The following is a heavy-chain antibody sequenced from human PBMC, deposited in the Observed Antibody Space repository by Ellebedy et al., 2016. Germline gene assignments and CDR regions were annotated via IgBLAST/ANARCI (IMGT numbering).Heavy chain of an antibody. J-gene: IGHJ5*02. CDR3: ARGKGLVVPAAIRSYNWFNP. Sequence: SETLSLXCTVSGGSISSYYWSWIRQPAGKGLEWIGRIYTSGSTNYNPSLKSRVTMSVDTSKNQFSLKLSSVTAADTAVYYCARGKGLVVPAAIRSYNWFNPWGQGTLVTVSS. D-gene: IGHD2-2*02. CDR1: GGSISSYY. CDR2: IYTSGST. V-gene: IGHV4-4*07.